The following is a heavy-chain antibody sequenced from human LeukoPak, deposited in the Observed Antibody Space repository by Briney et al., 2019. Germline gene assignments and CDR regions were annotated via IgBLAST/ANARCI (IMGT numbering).Heavy chain of an antibody. CDR2: IKQDGSEK. V-gene: IGHV3-7*01. Sequence: ETLSLTCTVSGGSISSYYWSWVRQAPGKGLEWVANIKQDGSEKDYVDSVKGRFTISRDNAKNSLYLQMNSLTAEDRAVYYCARESFAARWDWGQGTLVTVSS. D-gene: IGHD6-6*01. J-gene: IGHJ4*02. CDR1: GGSISSYY. CDR3: ARESFAARWD.